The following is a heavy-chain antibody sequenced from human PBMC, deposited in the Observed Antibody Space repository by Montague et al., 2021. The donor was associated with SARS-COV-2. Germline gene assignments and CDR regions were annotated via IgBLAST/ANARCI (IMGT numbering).Heavy chain of an antibody. D-gene: IGHD3-3*01. Sequence: TLSLTCTVSGGSISSGGYYWSWIRQHPGKGLEWIGYIYYSGSTYYNPSLKSRVTISVDTSKNQFSLKLSSVTAADTAVYYCARVQRITIFGVVTYFDYWGQGTLSPSPQ. CDR2: IYYSGST. J-gene: IGHJ4*02. CDR3: ARVQRITIFGVVTYFDY. CDR1: GGSISSGGYY. V-gene: IGHV4-31*03.